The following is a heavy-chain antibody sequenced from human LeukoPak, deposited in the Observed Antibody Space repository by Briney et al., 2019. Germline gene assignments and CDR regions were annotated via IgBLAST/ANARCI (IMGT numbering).Heavy chain of an antibody. V-gene: IGHV4-59*01. CDR2: IYYNGRT. Sequence: SETLSLTFTVSGGSISTYYWSWIRQPPGKGLEWIGYIYYNGRTDSNPSLRSRVAISVDTPKNQFSLKLNSVTTSDTAVYYCARGGATGARTRGAFVPSFDNWGQGSLVTVSS. D-gene: IGHD4/OR15-4a*01. J-gene: IGHJ4*02. CDR3: ARGGATGARTRGAFVPSFDN. CDR1: GGSISTYY.